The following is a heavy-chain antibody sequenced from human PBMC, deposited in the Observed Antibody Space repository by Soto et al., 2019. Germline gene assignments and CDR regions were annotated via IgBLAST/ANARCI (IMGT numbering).Heavy chain of an antibody. Sequence: SGPTLVNPTQTLTLTCTFSGFSLSSSGMCVSWIRQPPGKALEWLARIDWDDYKYYSTSLKTRLTISKDTSKNQVVLTMTNMDPVDTATYYCARLVRCSGGSCYYFDYWGQGTLVTAPQ. J-gene: IGHJ4*02. CDR1: GFSLSSSGMC. CDR2: IDWDDYK. V-gene: IGHV2-70*11. CDR3: ARLVRCSGGSCYYFDY. D-gene: IGHD2-15*01.